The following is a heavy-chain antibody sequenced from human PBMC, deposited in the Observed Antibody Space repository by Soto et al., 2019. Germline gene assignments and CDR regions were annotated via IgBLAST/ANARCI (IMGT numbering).Heavy chain of an antibody. CDR3: AKEHTNYGDLRGFDY. CDR2: ISGSGGST. Sequence: GGSLRLSCAASGFTFSSYAMSWVRQAPGKGLEWVSAISGSGGSTYYADSVKGRFTIPRDNSKNTLYLQMNSLRAEDTAVYYCAKEHTNYGDLRGFDYWGQGTLVTVSS. V-gene: IGHV3-23*01. CDR1: GFTFSSYA. J-gene: IGHJ4*02. D-gene: IGHD4-17*01.